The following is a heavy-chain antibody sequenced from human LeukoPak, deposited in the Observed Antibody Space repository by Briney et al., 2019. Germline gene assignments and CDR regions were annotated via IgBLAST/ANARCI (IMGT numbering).Heavy chain of an antibody. V-gene: IGHV3-64*01. J-gene: IGHJ4*02. CDR3: ARDLDGSGSFDY. D-gene: IGHD3-10*01. Sequence: GGSLRLSCAASGFTFSSYAMHWVRQAPGKGLEYVSAISSNGGSTYHANSVKGRFTISRDNSKNTLYLQMGSLRAEDMAVYYCARDLDGSGSFDYWGQGTLVTVSS. CDR2: ISSNGGST. CDR1: GFTFSSYA.